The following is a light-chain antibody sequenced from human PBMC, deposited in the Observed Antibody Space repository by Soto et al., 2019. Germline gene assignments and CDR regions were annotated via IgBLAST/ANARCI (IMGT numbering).Light chain of an antibody. J-gene: IGLJ1*01. Sequence: QSALTQPASVSGSPGQSITISCTGTSSDVGGYNYVSWYQQHPGKAPKLMIYEVSNRPSGVSHRFSGSKSGNTASLTISGLQAEDEADYYCSSYTRSSTPYVFGTGTKLTVL. CDR3: SSYTRSSTPYV. V-gene: IGLV2-14*01. CDR1: SSDVGGYNY. CDR2: EVS.